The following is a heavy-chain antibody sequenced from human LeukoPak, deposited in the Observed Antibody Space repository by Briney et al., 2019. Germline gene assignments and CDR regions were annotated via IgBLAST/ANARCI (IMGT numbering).Heavy chain of an antibody. Sequence: SETLSLTCTVSGGSISSYYWSWIRQPPGKGLEWIGYIYYSGSTNYNPSLKSRVTISVDTSKNQFSLKLSSVTAADTAVYYCARASSIAAAGTGFDYWGQGTLVTVS. V-gene: IGHV4-59*01. CDR2: IYYSGST. CDR1: GGSISSYY. J-gene: IGHJ4*02. CDR3: ARASSIAAAGTGFDY. D-gene: IGHD6-13*01.